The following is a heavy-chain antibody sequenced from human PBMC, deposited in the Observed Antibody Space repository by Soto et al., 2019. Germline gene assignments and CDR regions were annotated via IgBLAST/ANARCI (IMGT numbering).Heavy chain of an antibody. CDR3: AKGRTAMVTLSWYFDL. CDR2: ISYDGSNK. Sequence: QVQLVESGGGVVQPGRSLRLSCAASGFTFSSYGMHWVRQAPGKGLEWVAVISYDGSNKYYADSVKGRFTISRDNSKNTLYLQMNSLRAEDTAVYYCAKGRTAMVTLSWYFDLWGRGTLVTVSS. D-gene: IGHD5-18*01. CDR1: GFTFSSYG. J-gene: IGHJ2*01. V-gene: IGHV3-30*18.